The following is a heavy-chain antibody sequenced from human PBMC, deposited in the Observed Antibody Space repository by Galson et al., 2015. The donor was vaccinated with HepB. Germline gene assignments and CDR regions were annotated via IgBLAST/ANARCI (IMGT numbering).Heavy chain of an antibody. V-gene: IGHV1-18*01. Sequence: VKVSCKASGYTFTSYGISWVRQAPGQGLEWMGWISAYNGNTNYAQKLQGRVTMTTDTSTSTAYMELRSLRSDDTAVYYCARGVGFWKWESRRYYFDYWGQGTLVTVSS. CDR2: ISAYNGNT. J-gene: IGHJ4*02. D-gene: IGHD1-26*01. CDR3: ARGVGFWKWESRRYYFDY. CDR1: GYTFTSYG.